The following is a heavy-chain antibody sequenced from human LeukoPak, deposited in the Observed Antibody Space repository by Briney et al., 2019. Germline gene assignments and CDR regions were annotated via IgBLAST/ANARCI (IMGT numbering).Heavy chain of an antibody. D-gene: IGHD3-10*01. CDR3: ARGRGYYYGSGSYDV. CDR1: GFTFSSYS. CDR2: ISSSGSTI. Sequence: PGGSLRLSCAASGFTFSSYSMNWVRQAPGKGLEWVSYISSSGSTIYYADSVKGRFTISRDNAKNSLYLQMNSLRAEDTAVYYCARGRGYYYGSGSYDVWGKGTTVTVSS. J-gene: IGHJ6*04. V-gene: IGHV3-48*04.